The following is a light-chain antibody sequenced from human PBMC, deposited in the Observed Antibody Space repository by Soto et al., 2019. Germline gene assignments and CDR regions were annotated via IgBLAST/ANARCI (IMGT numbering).Light chain of an antibody. J-gene: IGKJ5*01. CDR3: QQNYTTASIT. V-gene: IGKV1-39*01. CDR1: QSISRN. CDR2: AAS. Sequence: DIQMTQSPSSLSASVGDRVTITCRASQSISRNLNWYQHKPGKAPTLLIYAASSLQNGVPSRFSGGGSGTEFTLSISSLQPEDFGTYYCQQNYTTASITFGQGTRLEIK.